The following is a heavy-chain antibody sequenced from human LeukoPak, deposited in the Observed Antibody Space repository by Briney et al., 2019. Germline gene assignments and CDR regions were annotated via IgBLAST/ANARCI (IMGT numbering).Heavy chain of an antibody. CDR1: GGSISSYY. V-gene: IGHV4-59*12. Sequence: SETLSLTCTVSGGSISSYYWSWIRQPPGKGLEWIGYIYHSGSTYYNPSLKSRVTISVDRSKNQFSLKLSSVTAADTAVYYCARGANYYGSGSNNWFDPWGQGTLVTVSS. J-gene: IGHJ5*02. CDR3: ARGANYYGSGSNNWFDP. D-gene: IGHD3-10*01. CDR2: IYHSGST.